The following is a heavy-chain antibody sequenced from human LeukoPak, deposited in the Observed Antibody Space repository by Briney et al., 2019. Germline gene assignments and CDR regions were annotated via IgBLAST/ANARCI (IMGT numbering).Heavy chain of an antibody. CDR3: ARVPTVTTYYFDY. J-gene: IGHJ4*02. CDR2: INPNSGGT. Sequence: ASVKVSCKASGYTFTGYYMHWVRQAPGQGLEWMGWINPNSGGTNYAQKFQGRVTMTRDTSISTAYMELSRLRSDDTAVYYCARVPTVTTYYFDYWRQGTLVTVSS. V-gene: IGHV1-2*02. D-gene: IGHD4-11*01. CDR1: GYTFTGYY.